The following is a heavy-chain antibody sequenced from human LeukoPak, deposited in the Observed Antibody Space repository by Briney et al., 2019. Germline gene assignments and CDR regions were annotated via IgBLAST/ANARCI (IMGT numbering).Heavy chain of an antibody. CDR3: ARENSGSYYQFDC. CDR2: ISSSTSYI. Sequence: GGSLRLSCAASGFTVRSYGMHWVRQAPGKGLEWVSSISSSTSYIYYADSVKGRFTISRDNAKNSLYLQMNSLRPEDTAVYYCARENSGSYYQFDCWGQGTLVTVSS. J-gene: IGHJ4*02. D-gene: IGHD1-26*01. CDR1: GFTVRSYG. V-gene: IGHV3-21*01.